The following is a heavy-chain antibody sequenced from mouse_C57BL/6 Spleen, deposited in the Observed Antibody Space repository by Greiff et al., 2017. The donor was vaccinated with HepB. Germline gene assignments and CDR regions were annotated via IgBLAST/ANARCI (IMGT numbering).Heavy chain of an antibody. CDR2: IYPRSGNT. J-gene: IGHJ4*01. V-gene: IGHV1-81*01. Sequence: VKLQQSGAELARPGASVKLSCKASGYTFTSYGISWVKQRTGQGLEWIGEIYPRSGNTYYNEKFKGKATLTADKSSSTAYMELRSLTSEDSAVYFCARGDSSEAMDYWGQGTSVTVSS. D-gene: IGHD3-2*02. CDR3: ARGDSSEAMDY. CDR1: GYTFTSYG.